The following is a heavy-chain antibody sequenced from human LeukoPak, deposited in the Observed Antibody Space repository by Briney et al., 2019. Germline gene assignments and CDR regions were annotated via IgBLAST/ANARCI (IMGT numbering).Heavy chain of an antibody. CDR3: AKDKGGSGSPFDY. CDR1: GFTFSSYG. V-gene: IGHV3-30*18. Sequence: PGGSLRLSRAASGFTFSSYGMHWVRQAPGKGLEWVAVISYDGSNKYYADSVKGRFTISRDNSKNTLYLQMNSLRAEDTAVYYCAKDKGGSGSPFDYWGQGTLVTVSS. J-gene: IGHJ4*02. CDR2: ISYDGSNK. D-gene: IGHD3-10*01.